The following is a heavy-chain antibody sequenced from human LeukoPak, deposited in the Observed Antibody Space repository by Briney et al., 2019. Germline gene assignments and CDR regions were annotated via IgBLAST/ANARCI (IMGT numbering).Heavy chain of an antibody. CDR1: GGSISSYY. Sequence: SETLSLTCTVSGGSISSYYWSWIRQPPGKGLEWIGYIYYSGSTNYNPSLKSRVTISVDTSKNQFSLKLSSVTATDTAVYYCARAQNDYGDYGDAFDIWGQGTMVTVSS. J-gene: IGHJ3*02. CDR3: ARAQNDYGDYGDAFDI. CDR2: IYYSGST. D-gene: IGHD4-17*01. V-gene: IGHV4-59*08.